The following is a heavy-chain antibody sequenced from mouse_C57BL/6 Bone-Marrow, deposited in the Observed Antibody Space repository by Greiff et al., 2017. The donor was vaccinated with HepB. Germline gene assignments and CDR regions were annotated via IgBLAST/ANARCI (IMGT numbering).Heavy chain of an antibody. Sequence: QVQLQQSGAELVKPGASVKLSCKASGYTFTSYWMHWVKQRPGQGLEWIGMIHPNSGSTNYNEKFKSKATLTVDKSSSTAYMQLSSLTSEDSAVYYCARTTVVAKGYAMDYWGQGTSVTVSS. V-gene: IGHV1-64*01. CDR2: IHPNSGST. CDR3: ARTTVVAKGYAMDY. J-gene: IGHJ4*01. D-gene: IGHD1-1*01. CDR1: GYTFTSYW.